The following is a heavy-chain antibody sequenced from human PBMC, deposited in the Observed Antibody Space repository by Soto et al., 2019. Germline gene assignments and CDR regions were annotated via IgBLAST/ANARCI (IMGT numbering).Heavy chain of an antibody. Sequence: GESLTTSCQGPGYTFTRYCIAWVLQMPGEGLECMGVIYPSDSDIRYSPSFQGKVTISADKSITTAYLQWSSLKAADTAMYYCVRSGTSSGRFSDYWGQGTMVTVSS. CDR3: VRSGTSSGRFSDY. V-gene: IGHV5-51*01. CDR2: IYPSDSDI. D-gene: IGHD2-15*01. J-gene: IGHJ4*02. CDR1: GYTFTRYC.